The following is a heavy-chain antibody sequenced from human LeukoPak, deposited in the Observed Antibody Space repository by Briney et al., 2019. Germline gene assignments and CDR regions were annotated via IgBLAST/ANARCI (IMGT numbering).Heavy chain of an antibody. Sequence: AGGSLRLSCAASGFTFSSYAMSWVRQAPGKGLEWVSVIYSGGSTYYADSVKGRFTISRDNSKNTLYLQINSLRAEDTAVYYCATLSGDSHGYDYWGLGTLVTVSS. CDR3: ATLSGDSHGYDY. D-gene: IGHD5-18*01. CDR2: IYSGGST. CDR1: GFTFSSYA. J-gene: IGHJ4*02. V-gene: IGHV3-66*01.